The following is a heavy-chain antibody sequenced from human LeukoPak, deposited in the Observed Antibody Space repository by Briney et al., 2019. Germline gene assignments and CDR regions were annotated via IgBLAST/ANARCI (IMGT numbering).Heavy chain of an antibody. CDR3: ASSVLYSSTWAFDY. CDR2: IYSGGST. Sequence: PGGSLRLSCAASGFTVSSNYLTWVRRAPGKGLEWVSVIYSGGSTYYADSVKGRFTISRDNSRNTLYLQLNSLRAEDTAVCFCASSVLYSSTWAFDYWGQGTLVTVSS. J-gene: IGHJ4*02. CDR1: GFTVSSNY. D-gene: IGHD6-13*01. V-gene: IGHV3-53*01.